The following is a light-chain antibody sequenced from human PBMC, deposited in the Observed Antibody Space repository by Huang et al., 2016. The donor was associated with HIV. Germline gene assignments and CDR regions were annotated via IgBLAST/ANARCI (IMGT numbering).Light chain of an antibody. CDR3: QQYHAFPLT. Sequence: VIWMTQSPLLLSVSTGDRVTINCRVSQDINTYLAWYQQKPGKAPELLIYSASVLQNGVPSRFNGSGSGTQFTLTINCLQTEDFATYYCQQYHAFPLTFGAGTKVEI. V-gene: IGKV1D-8*03. CDR2: SAS. CDR1: QDINTY. J-gene: IGKJ4*01.